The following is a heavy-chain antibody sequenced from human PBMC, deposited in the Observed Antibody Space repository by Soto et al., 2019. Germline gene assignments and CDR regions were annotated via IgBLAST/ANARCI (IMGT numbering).Heavy chain of an antibody. CDR2: IIPLYGTV. V-gene: IGHV1-69*06. Sequence: SVKVSCKASGGTFNSYGISWVRQAPGQGLDWMGVIIPLYGTVNYAQKFQGRVSITADKSTSTAYMDLNSLRSDDTAVYYCATVVVAAKRLYYYYGMDVWGQGTTVTVSS. CDR3: ATVVVAAKRLYYYYGMDV. J-gene: IGHJ6*02. D-gene: IGHD2-15*01. CDR1: GGTFNSYG.